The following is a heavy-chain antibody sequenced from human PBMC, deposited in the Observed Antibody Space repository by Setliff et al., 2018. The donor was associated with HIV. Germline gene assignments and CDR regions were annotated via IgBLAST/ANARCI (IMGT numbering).Heavy chain of an antibody. Sequence: SETLSLTCAVYGGSFSDHYWNWIRQAPGKGLEWIGEINHSGNTGGTNYNPSLKSRVAILLDTSKSQFSLRLTSVTAADTGVYYCATYADRESNRFDPWGQGILVTVSS. CDR2: INHSGNTGGT. V-gene: IGHV4-34*01. D-gene: IGHD3-10*01. J-gene: IGHJ5*02. CDR3: ATYADRESNRFDP. CDR1: GGSFSDHY.